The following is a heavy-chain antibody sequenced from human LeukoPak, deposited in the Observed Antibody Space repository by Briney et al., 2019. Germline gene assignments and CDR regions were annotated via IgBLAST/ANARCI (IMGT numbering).Heavy chain of an antibody. Sequence: ASVKVSCKASGYTLTSYDINWVRQATGQGLEWMGWMNPNSANTGYAQKVQGRVTMTRNTSISTAYMELSSLRSEDTAVYYCARGPPESSNSDYWGQGTLVTVSS. CDR1: GYTLTSYD. CDR2: MNPNSANT. D-gene: IGHD6-13*01. CDR3: ARGPPESSNSDY. V-gene: IGHV1-8*01. J-gene: IGHJ4*02.